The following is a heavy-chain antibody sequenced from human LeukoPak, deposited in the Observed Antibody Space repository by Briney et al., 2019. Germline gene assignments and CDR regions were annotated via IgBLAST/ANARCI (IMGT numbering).Heavy chain of an antibody. J-gene: IGHJ4*02. V-gene: IGHV1-8*02. D-gene: IGHD3-10*02. CDR2: MNPNSGNT. CDR1: GYTFTSYD. CDR3: ARDLCWGCFDD. Sequence: ASVKVSCKASGYTFTSYDINWVRQATGQGLEWMGWMNPNSGNTGYAQKFQGRVTMTRDTSISTAYMELSRLRSDDTAVYYCARDLCWGCFDDWGQGNLVTVSS.